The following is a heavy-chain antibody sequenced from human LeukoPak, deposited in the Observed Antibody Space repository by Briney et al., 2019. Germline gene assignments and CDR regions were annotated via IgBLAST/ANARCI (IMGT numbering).Heavy chain of an antibody. J-gene: IGHJ3*02. D-gene: IGHD3-3*01. Sequence: HPGGSLRLSCAASGFIFSGYTIHWVRQAPGKGLEWVAVMSNDGSIKKYANSVKGRFTISRDNSKNTLYLQMDSLRAEDTAVYYCARELTIFGVVIQRYDTFDIWGQGTMVTVSS. CDR1: GFIFSGYT. CDR2: MSNDGSIK. V-gene: IGHV3-30-3*01. CDR3: ARELTIFGVVIQRYDTFDI.